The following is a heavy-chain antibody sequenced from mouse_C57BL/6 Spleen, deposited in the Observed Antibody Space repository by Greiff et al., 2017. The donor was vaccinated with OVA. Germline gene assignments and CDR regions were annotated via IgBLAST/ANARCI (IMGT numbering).Heavy chain of an antibody. CDR3: AHYYYDMGFAY. CDR2: ISPGAGDT. CDR1: GYAFSSSW. J-gene: IGHJ3*01. V-gene: IGHV1-82*01. Sequence: VKLMESGPELVKPGASVKLSCKASGYAFSSSWMNWVKQRPGQGLEWIGRISPGAGDTNYNGKFKGKATLTADKSSSPDYMQLSSLTAEDSAFCFCAHYYYDMGFAYWGQGTLVTVSA. D-gene: IGHD2-4*01.